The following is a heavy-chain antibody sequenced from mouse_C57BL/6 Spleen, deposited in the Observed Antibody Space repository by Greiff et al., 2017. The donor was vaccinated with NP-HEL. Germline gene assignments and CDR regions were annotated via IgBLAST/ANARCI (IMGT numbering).Heavy chain of an antibody. CDR2: IRNKANGYTT. D-gene: IGHD3-3*01. J-gene: IGHJ1*03. Sequence: EVKLVESGGGLVQPGGSLSLSCAASGFTFTDYYMSWVRQPPGKALEWLGFIRNKANGYTTEYSASVKGRFTISRDTSQSILYLQMNALRAEDSATYYCARYTGTGYFDVWGTGTTVTVSS. CDR3: ARYTGTGYFDV. V-gene: IGHV7-3*01. CDR1: GFTFTDYY.